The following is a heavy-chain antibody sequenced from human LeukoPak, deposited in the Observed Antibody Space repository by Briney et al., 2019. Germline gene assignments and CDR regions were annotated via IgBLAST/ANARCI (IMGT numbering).Heavy chain of an antibody. CDR1: GFTFSGYW. J-gene: IGHJ4*02. CDR3: ARDLYRIVVVPHYFDY. V-gene: IGHV3-7*01. CDR2: IKQDGSEK. D-gene: IGHD3-22*01. Sequence: GGSLRLSCAASGFTFSGYWMSWVRQAPGKGLEWVANIKQDGSEKYYVDSVKGRFTISRDNAKNSLYLQMNSLRAEDTAVYYCARDLYRIVVVPHYFDYWGQGTLVTVSS.